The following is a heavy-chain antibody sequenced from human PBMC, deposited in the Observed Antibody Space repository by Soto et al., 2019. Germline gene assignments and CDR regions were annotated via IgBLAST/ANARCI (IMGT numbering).Heavy chain of an antibody. J-gene: IGHJ4*02. V-gene: IGHV4-4*02. CDR1: GGSISSSNW. CDR3: ASAYSSSWYLDY. CDR2: IYHSGST. D-gene: IGHD6-13*01. Sequence: SETLSLTCAVSGGSISSSNWWSWVRQPPGKGLEWIGEIYHSGSTNYNPSLKSRVTISVDKSKNQFSLKLSSVTAADTAVYYCASAYSSSWYLDYWGQGTLVTVSS.